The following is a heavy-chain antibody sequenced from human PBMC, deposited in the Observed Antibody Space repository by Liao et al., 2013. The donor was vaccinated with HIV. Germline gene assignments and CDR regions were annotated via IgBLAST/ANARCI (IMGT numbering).Heavy chain of an antibody. CDR2: IFTSGTT. V-gene: IGHV4-61*02. J-gene: IGHJ6*03. Sequence: QVQLQESGPGLVTPSQTLSLTCTVSGGSISSDSYYWSWLRQPAGKGLEWTGRIFTSGTTSYNPSLKSRVTISVDTSKNQFSLKLSSVTAADTAVYYCARGRRYYYGSGRLNYYYMDVWGKGTTVTVSS. CDR1: GGSISSDSYY. CDR3: ARGRRYYYGSGRLNYYYMDV. D-gene: IGHD3-10*01.